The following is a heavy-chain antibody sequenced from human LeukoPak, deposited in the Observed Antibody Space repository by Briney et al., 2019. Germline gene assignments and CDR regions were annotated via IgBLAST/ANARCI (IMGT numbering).Heavy chain of an antibody. CDR2: FDPEDGET. V-gene: IGHV1-24*01. J-gene: IGHJ3*02. Sequence: ASVKVSCKASGGTFSSYAISWVRQAPGQGLEWMGGFDPEDGETIYAQKFQGRVTMTEDTSTDTAYMELSSLRSEDTAVYYCATEEAVAGTGGRDAFDIWGQGTMVTVSS. CDR1: GGTFSSYA. D-gene: IGHD6-19*01. CDR3: ATEEAVAGTGGRDAFDI.